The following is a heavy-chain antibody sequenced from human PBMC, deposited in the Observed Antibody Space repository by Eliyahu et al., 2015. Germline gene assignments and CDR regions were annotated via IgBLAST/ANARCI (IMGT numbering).Heavy chain of an antibody. CDR2: IIPIFGTA. CDR3: ARGRVKIVVVRDPYYYYYGMDV. J-gene: IGHJ6*02. CDR1: GGXFXSYA. D-gene: IGHD2-2*01. V-gene: IGHV1-69*01. Sequence: QVQLVQSGAEVKKPXXSVKVSCXASGGXFXSYAIXWVRQAPGQGLEWMGGIIPIFGTANYAQKFQGRVTITADESTSTAYMELSSLRSEDTAVYYCARGRVKIVVVRDPYYYYYGMDVWGQGTTVTVSS.